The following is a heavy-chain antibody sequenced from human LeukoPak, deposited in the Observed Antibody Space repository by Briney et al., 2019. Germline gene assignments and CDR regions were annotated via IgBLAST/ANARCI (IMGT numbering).Heavy chain of an antibody. CDR1: GYTFTGYY. CDR3: ASYDSSGYYSFDY. V-gene: IGHV1-2*02. CDR2: INPNSGGT. D-gene: IGHD3-22*01. Sequence: AASVKVSCKASGYTFTGYYMHWVRQAPGQGLEWMGWINPNSGGTNYAQKFQGRVTMTRDTSTSTAYMELSRLRSDETAVYYCASYDSSGYYSFDYWGQGTLVTVSS. J-gene: IGHJ4*02.